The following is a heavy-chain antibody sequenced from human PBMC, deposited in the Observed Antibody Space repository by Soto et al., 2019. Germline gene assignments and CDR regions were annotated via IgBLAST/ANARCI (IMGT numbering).Heavy chain of an antibody. CDR3: ARERGQIDY. CDR2: IWHDGSNQ. V-gene: IGHV3-33*01. J-gene: IGHJ4*02. CDR1: GFTFSSYG. Sequence: QVQLVESGGGVVQPGRSLRLSCAASGFTFSSYGMQWVRQAPGKGLEWVAVIWHDGSNQYYADSVKGRFTVSRDNSKNTLYLQLKSLRVEDTAVYYCARERGQIDYWGQGTLVTVSS.